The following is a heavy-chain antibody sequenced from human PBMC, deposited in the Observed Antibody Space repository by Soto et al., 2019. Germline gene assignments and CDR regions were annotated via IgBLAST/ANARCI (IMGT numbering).Heavy chain of an antibody. CDR3: ARDRANVGATDY. CDR2: IWYDGSNK. CDR1: GFTFSSYG. J-gene: IGHJ4*02. V-gene: IGHV3-33*01. Sequence: QVQLVESGGGVVQPGRSLRLSCAASGFTFSSYGMHWVRKAPGKGLEWVAVIWYDGSNKYYADSVKGRFTISRDNSKNTLYLQMNSLRAEDTAVYYCARDRANVGATDYWGQGTLVTVSS. D-gene: IGHD1-26*01.